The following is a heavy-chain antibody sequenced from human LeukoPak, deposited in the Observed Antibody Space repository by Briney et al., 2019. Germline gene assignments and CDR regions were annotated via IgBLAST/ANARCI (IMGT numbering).Heavy chain of an antibody. CDR1: GDFISRYY. CDR3: ARASDSGDWHLGY. J-gene: IGHJ4*02. D-gene: IGHD2-21*02. Sequence: SETLSLTCTVSGDFISRYYWSWIRQSPGKGLEWIGYVYDRGGTNYNPSLKNRAIISADTSKNQFSLKVASVTAADTAVYYCARASDSGDWHLGYWGQGTLVTVSS. CDR2: VYDRGGT. V-gene: IGHV4-59*01.